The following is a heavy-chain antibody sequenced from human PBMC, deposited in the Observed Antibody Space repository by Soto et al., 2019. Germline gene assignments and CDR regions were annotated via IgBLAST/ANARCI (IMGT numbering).Heavy chain of an antibody. V-gene: IGHV1-69*13. CDR2: IIPIFGTA. Sequence: SVKVSCKASGGTFSSYAISWVRQAPGQGLEWMGGIIPIFGTANYAQKFQGRVTITADESTSTAYMELSSLRSEDTAVYYCARRAGASNAFDIWGQGTMVTVSS. J-gene: IGHJ3*02. D-gene: IGHD6-19*01. CDR1: GGTFSSYA. CDR3: ARRAGASNAFDI.